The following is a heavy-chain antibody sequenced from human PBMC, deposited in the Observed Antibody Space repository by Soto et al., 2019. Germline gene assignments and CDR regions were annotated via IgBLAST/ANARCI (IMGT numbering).Heavy chain of an antibody. V-gene: IGHV4-34*01. CDR3: ARGQCSGGSCYSGYFQH. CDR2: INHSGST. D-gene: IGHD2-15*01. CDR1: GRSFSGYY. Sequence: SETLSLTCAVYGRSFSGYYWSWIRQPPGKGLEWIGEINHSGSTNYNPSLKSRVTISVDTSKNQFSLKLSSVTAADTAVYYCARGQCSGGSCYSGYFQHWGQGTLVTVSS. J-gene: IGHJ1*01.